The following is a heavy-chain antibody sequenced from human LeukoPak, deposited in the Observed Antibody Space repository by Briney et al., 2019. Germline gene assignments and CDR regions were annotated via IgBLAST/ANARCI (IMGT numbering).Heavy chain of an antibody. D-gene: IGHD5-12*01. V-gene: IGHV4-30-4*08. CDR3: ARDLVAGDAFDI. Sequence: SETLSLTCTVSGGSISSGDYYWGWLRQPPGRGVEWLGYIYYSGRTYYNPSRESRVSLSVDTSKNQFSLKLSSVTAADTAVYYCARDLVAGDAFDIWGQGTMVTVSS. CDR1: GGSISSGDYY. J-gene: IGHJ3*02. CDR2: IYYSGRT.